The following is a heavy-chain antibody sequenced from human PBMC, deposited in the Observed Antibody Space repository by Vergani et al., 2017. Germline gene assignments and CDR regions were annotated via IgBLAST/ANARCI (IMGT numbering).Heavy chain of an antibody. D-gene: IGHD5-18*01. Sequence: EVQLVESGGGLVKPGGSLRLSCAASGFTFSSYAMHWVRQAPGRGLGFVSTISGSGGSTYYADSVKGRFTISRDNSKNTLYLQRNSLRAEDTAVYYCASRGIQLWGRIFDYWGQGTLVTVSS. CDR2: ISGSGGST. CDR1: GFTFSSYA. CDR3: ASRGIQLWGRIFDY. V-gene: IGHV3-23*04. J-gene: IGHJ4*02.